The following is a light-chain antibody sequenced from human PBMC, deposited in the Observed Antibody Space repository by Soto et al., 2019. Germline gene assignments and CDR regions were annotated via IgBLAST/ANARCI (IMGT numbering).Light chain of an antibody. CDR1: QSISSD. Sequence: EIVLTQSPATLSLSPGERATLSCRASQSISSDLAWYQQKPGQAPRLFIYDASNRVAGIPARFRGSGSGTDFTLTISTLEPEDFEVYYCQQRSSWPRTFGQGTKVEIK. CDR3: QQRSSWPRT. CDR2: DAS. V-gene: IGKV3-11*01. J-gene: IGKJ1*01.